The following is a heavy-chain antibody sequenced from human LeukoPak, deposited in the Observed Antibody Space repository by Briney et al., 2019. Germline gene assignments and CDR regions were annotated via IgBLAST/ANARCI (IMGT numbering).Heavy chain of an antibody. V-gene: IGHV3-7*01. CDR3: ARDDGGAGD. D-gene: IGHD3-10*01. CDR1: GFTFSSYW. CDR2: IKQDGSEK. J-gene: IGHJ1*01. Sequence: GGSLRLSCAVSGFTFSSYWMSWVRQAPGKGLEWVANIKQDGSEKYYVDSVKGRFTISRDNAKNSLYLQMNSLRAEDTAVYYCARDDGGAGDWGQGTLVTVSS.